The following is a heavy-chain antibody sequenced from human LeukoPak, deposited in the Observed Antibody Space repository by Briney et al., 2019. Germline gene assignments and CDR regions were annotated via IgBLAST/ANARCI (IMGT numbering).Heavy chain of an antibody. D-gene: IGHD3-22*01. V-gene: IGHV4-4*02. CDR3: ARGSDYYDSSGYLYY. CDR1: GGSISSSNW. Sequence: SGTLSLTCAVSGGSISSSNWWSWVRQPPGKGLEWIGEIYHSGSTNYNPSLKSRVTISVDKSKNQFSLKLSSVTAADTAVYYCARGSDYYDSSGYLYYWGQGTLVTVSS. CDR2: IYHSGST. J-gene: IGHJ4*02.